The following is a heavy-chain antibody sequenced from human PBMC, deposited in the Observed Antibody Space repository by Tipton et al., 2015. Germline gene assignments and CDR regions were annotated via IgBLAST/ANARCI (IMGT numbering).Heavy chain of an antibody. J-gene: IGHJ6*02. CDR3: ARVGRVQLWSLGWDPYSMDV. D-gene: IGHD5-18*01. CDR2: ISSSSRYI. Sequence: GSLRLSCAASGFTFGGYNMNWVRQAPGEGLEWVSSISSSSRYISYADSVEGRFTISRENAKSSLHLEMNSLRAEDTAVYYCARVGRVQLWSLGWDPYSMDVWGQGTTVTVSS. CDR1: GFTFGGYN. V-gene: IGHV3-21*01.